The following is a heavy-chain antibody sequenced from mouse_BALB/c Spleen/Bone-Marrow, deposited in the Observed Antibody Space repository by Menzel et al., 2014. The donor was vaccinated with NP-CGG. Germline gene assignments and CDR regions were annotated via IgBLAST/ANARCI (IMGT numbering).Heavy chain of an antibody. CDR2: INPSNGAN. CDR3: AREAYYGPDY. J-gene: IGHJ2*01. V-gene: IGHV1S81*02. D-gene: IGHD1-2*01. CDR1: GYTFTSYY. Sequence: VQLQQSGAELVKPGASVKLSCKASGYTFTSYYMFWVKQRPGQGLEWIGGINPSNGANNFNEKFKSKATLTVDKSSSTAYMQLSSLTSEDSAVYYCAREAYYGPDYWGQGTTLTVSS.